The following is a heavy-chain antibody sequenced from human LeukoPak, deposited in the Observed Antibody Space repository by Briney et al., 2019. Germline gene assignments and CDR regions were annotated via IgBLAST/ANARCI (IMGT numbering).Heavy chain of an antibody. J-gene: IGHJ3*02. D-gene: IGHD6-19*01. Sequence: ASVKVSCKASGYTFTSDDINWVRQATGQGLGGMGWMNPNSGNTGYAHKFQGRGTMTRNTSISTAYMELSSLRSEDTAVYYCASGSSGWYGEDAFDIWGQGTMVTVSS. V-gene: IGHV1-8*01. CDR3: ASGSSGWYGEDAFDI. CDR1: GYTFTSDD. CDR2: MNPNSGNT.